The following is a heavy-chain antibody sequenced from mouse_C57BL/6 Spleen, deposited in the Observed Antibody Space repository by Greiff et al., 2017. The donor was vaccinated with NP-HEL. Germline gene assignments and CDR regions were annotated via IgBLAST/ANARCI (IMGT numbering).Heavy chain of an antibody. Sequence: QVQLQQSGPGLVQPSQSLSITCTVSGFSLTSYGVHWVRQSPGKGLEWLGVIWSGGSTDYNAAFISRLSISKDNSKSQVFFKMNSLQADDTAIYYCATVTGKGWYFDVWGTGTTVTVSS. V-gene: IGHV2-2*01. CDR2: IWSGGST. CDR1: GFSLTSYG. CDR3: ATVTGKGWYFDV. J-gene: IGHJ1*03. D-gene: IGHD4-1*01.